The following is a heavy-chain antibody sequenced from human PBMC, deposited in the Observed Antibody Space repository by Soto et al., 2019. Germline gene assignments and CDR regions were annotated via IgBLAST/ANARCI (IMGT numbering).Heavy chain of an antibody. J-gene: IGHJ5*02. CDR1: GYTFTSYY. V-gene: IGHV1-2*04. D-gene: IGHD3-9*01. CDR2: INPNSGGT. Sequence: ASVKVSCKASGYTFTSYYMHWVRQAPGQGLEWMGWINPNSGGTNYAQKFQGWVTMTRDTSISTAYMELSRLRSDDTAVYYCARAPPYDILTGYYDNWFDPWGQGTLVTVSS. CDR3: ARAPPYDILTGYYDNWFDP.